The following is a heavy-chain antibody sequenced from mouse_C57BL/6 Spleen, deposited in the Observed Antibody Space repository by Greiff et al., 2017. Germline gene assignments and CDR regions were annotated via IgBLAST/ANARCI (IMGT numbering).Heavy chain of an antibody. J-gene: IGHJ3*01. V-gene: IGHV2-2*01. Sequence: VKLMESGPGLVQPSQSLSITCTVSGFSLTSYGVHWVRQSPGKGLEWLGVIWSGGSTDYNAAFISRLSISKDNSKSQVFFKMNSLQADDTAIYYCARDGNYPFAYWGQGTLVTVSA. CDR1: GFSLTSYG. D-gene: IGHD2-1*01. CDR3: ARDGNYPFAY. CDR2: IWSGGST.